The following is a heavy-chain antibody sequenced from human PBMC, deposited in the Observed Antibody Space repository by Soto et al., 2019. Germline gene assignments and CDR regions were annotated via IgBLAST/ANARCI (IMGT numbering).Heavy chain of an antibody. CDR3: ARENTMIRGVINPLDY. CDR2: ISYSGSI. D-gene: IGHD3-10*01. J-gene: IGHJ4*02. Sequence: SETLSLTCTVSGGSISSSYWSWIRQSPEKGLEYIGYISYSGSINYNPSLKSRVTMSVDTSKNQFSLKSVTADDTAVYYCARENTMIRGVINPLDYWGQGTLVTVSS. V-gene: IGHV4-59*12. CDR1: GGSISSSY.